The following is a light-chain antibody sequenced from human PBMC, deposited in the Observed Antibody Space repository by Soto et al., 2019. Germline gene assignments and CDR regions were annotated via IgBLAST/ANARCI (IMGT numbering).Light chain of an antibody. V-gene: IGKV1-9*01. CDR1: QDIRNF. CDR2: EAS. Sequence: DIQMTQSPSSLSASVGDRVTITCQASQDIRNFLNWYQQKPGKAPKLMIYEASTLQSGVPSRFSGSGSGTEFTLTISGLLPEDFATYHCQQLNTLPFTVGQGTRLEI. J-gene: IGKJ5*01. CDR3: QQLNTLPFT.